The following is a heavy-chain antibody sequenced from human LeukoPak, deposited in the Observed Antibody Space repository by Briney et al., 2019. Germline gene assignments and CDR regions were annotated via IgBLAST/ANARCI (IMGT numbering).Heavy chain of an antibody. CDR3: AIYSSNWGRFDY. V-gene: IGHV4-39*01. CDR2: FYYSGAT. J-gene: IGHJ4*02. D-gene: IGHD6-13*01. CDR1: GGSISSSNYY. Sequence: SETLSLTCTVSGGSISSSNYYWGWIRQPPGKGLEWIGSFYYSGATYYNPSLKSRVTISVDTSRNQFSLKLNSVTAADTAVYYCAIYSSNWGRFDYWGQGTLVTVSS.